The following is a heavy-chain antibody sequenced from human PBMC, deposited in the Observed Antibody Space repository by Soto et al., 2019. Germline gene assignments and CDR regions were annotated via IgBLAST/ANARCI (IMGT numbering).Heavy chain of an antibody. CDR1: GGTFNTYA. CDR3: AREVQVHTPAFVY. Sequence: QVQLVQSGAEMKKPGSSVKVSCQSSGGTFNTYAMNWLRQSPGQGPEWMGDISPMLGAANYAPKFQGRVTTTAVESTGTSYMQLSSLTSADTDLYFCAREVQVHTPAFVYWGQGTMVTVSS. V-gene: IGHV1-69*19. J-gene: IGHJ4*02. D-gene: IGHD3-10*01. CDR2: ISPMLGAA.